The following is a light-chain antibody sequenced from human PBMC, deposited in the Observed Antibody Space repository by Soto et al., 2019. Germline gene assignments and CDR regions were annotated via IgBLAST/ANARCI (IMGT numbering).Light chain of an antibody. J-gene: IGKJ4*01. V-gene: IGKV3-15*01. Sequence: EIVMTQSPATLSVSPGERATLSCRASQSVGSNLAWYQQRPGQAPRLLIYDASSRATGIPARFSGSGSGTEFTLTISSLQSEDCAVYSCQQYDSWPLTLGGGTKVDIK. CDR2: DAS. CDR1: QSVGSN. CDR3: QQYDSWPLT.